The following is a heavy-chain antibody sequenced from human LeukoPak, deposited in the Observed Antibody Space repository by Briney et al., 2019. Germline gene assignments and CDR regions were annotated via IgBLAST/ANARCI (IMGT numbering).Heavy chain of an antibody. V-gene: IGHV4-59*08. Sequence: SETLSLTCTVSGGSISSYYWSWIRQPPGKGLEWIGYIYYSGSTNYNPSLKSRVTISVDTSKNQFSLKLSSVTAADTAVYYCAIRIRGGGGDYWGQGTLVTVSS. J-gene: IGHJ4*02. D-gene: IGHD3-16*01. CDR3: AIRIRGGGGDY. CDR1: GGSISSYY. CDR2: IYYSGST.